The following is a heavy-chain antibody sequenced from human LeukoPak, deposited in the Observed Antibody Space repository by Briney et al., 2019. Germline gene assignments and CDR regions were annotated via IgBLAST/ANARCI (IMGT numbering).Heavy chain of an antibody. J-gene: IGHJ6*02. CDR3: ARERYCSSTSCYGYYYGMDV. CDR1: GFTFSSYG. D-gene: IGHD2-2*01. Sequence: GGSLRLSCAASGFTFSSYGMHWVRQAPGKGLEWVAVIWYDGSNKYYADSVKGRFTISRDNSKNTLYLQMNSLRAEDTAVYYCARERYCSSTSCYGYYYGMDVWGQGTTVTVSS. CDR2: IWYDGSNK. V-gene: IGHV3-33*01.